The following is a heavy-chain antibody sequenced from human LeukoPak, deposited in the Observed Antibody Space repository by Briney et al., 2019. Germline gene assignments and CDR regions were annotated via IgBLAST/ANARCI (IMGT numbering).Heavy chain of an antibody. Sequence: SQTLSLTCTVSGGSISSGSNYWSWIRQPAGKRLEWIGRVYPSGNTDYNPYNPSLTGRVTISIDTSRNQISLDLTSVTAADTAVYHCARAESGHYYFDYWGQGTLVTVSS. CDR1: GGSISSGSNY. V-gene: IGHV4-61*02. J-gene: IGHJ4*02. D-gene: IGHD5-12*01. CDR3: ARAESGHYYFDY. CDR2: VYPSGNT.